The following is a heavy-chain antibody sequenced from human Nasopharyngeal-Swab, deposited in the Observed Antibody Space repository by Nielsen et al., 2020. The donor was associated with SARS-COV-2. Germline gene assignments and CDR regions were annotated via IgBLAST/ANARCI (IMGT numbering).Heavy chain of an antibody. D-gene: IGHD6-19*01. Sequence: GESLKISCAASGFTFSSYAMSWVRQAPGEGLEWVSAISGSGGSTYYADSVKGRFTISRDNSKNTLYLQMNSLRAEDTAVYYCAKGASSGWNYFDYWGQGTLVTVSS. V-gene: IGHV3-23*01. CDR3: AKGASSGWNYFDY. CDR1: GFTFSSYA. CDR2: ISGSGGST. J-gene: IGHJ4*02.